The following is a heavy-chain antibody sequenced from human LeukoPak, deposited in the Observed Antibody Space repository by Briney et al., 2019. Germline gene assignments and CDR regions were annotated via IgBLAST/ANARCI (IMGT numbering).Heavy chain of an antibody. CDR1: GFTFDDYA. CDR3: AKGLYGSGSYPDY. Sequence: GGSLRLACAASGFTFDDYAMHWVRQAPGKGLEWVSGISWNSGFIGYADSVKGRFTISRDNAKNSLYLQMNSLRAEDMALYYCAKGLYGSGSYPDYWGQGTLVTVSS. V-gene: IGHV3-9*03. CDR2: ISWNSGFI. J-gene: IGHJ4*02. D-gene: IGHD3-10*01.